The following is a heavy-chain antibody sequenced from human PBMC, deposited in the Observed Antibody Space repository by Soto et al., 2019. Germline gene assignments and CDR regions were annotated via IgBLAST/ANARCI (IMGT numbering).Heavy chain of an antibody. J-gene: IGHJ4*02. CDR2: INPVPTSA. Sequence: XSGQTSCKACTYSLFSHFIHVVRQAPGGGLEWMGIINPVPTSASYSKEFQGRLTLTSDMPSRTVYMQLSNLRYDDTAVYYCAGASSRVSSVVAAYWGQGTLVTV. V-gene: IGHV1-46*01. CDR3: AGASSRVSSVVAAY. CDR1: TYSLFSHF. D-gene: IGHD2-15*01.